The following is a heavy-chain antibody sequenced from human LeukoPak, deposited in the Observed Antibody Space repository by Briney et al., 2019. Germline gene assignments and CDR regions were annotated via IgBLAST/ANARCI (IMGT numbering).Heavy chain of an antibody. Sequence: SETLSLTCTVSGGSISTYYWSWIRQSPGKGLERIGYINYSGSTIYHPALQSRFTLSVGTSKNQFPLKLSSVTAAETAVYHCAREGRYRYGYNEYHSYMDIWGKGTTVTVSS. V-gene: IGHV4-59*01. D-gene: IGHD5-18*01. CDR3: AREGRYRYGYNEYHSYMDI. CDR1: GGSISTYY. J-gene: IGHJ6*03. CDR2: INYSGST.